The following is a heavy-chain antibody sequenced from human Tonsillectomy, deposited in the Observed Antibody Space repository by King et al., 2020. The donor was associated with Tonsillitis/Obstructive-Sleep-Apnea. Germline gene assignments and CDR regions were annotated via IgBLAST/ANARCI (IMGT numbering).Heavy chain of an antibody. V-gene: IGHV3-11*06. CDR3: ARLGYCSGGSCYSYGMDV. CDR2: SSTSSSYT. Sequence: QVQLVESGGGLVKPGGSLRLSCAASGFTFRDYYMSWIRQAPGKGLEWVSYSSTSSSYTNYADSVKGRFTISRDNAKNSLYLQMNSLRAEDTAVYYCARLGYCSGGSCYSYGMDVWGQGTTVTVSS. J-gene: IGHJ6*02. D-gene: IGHD2-15*01. CDR1: GFTFRDYY.